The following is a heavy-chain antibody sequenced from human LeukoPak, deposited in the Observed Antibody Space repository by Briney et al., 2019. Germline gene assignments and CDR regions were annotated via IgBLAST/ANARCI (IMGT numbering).Heavy chain of an antibody. CDR2: IYYSGSA. CDR1: GGSISSYY. J-gene: IGHJ5*02. D-gene: IGHD3-10*01. V-gene: IGHV4-59*01. CDR3: ARVEVRGVIGLDP. Sequence: SETLSLTCTVSGGSISSYYWSWIRQPPGKGLEWIGYIYYSGSANYNPSLKSRVTISVDTSKNQFSLKLSSVTAADTAVYYCARVEVRGVIGLDPWGQGTLVTVSS.